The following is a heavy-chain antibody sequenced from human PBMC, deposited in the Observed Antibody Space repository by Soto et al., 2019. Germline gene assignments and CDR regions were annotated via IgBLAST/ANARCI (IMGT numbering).Heavy chain of an antibody. Sequence: PETLSDPCIGSAAIISRYYRRWSRQPPWKRMEWIGYIYYSGSTNYNPSLKSRVTISVDTSNNQFSLKLSSVTAADTAVYYCARDGGFCTNGVWRVYYYYGMDVWGQGTTVT. V-gene: IGHV4-59*12. J-gene: IGHJ6*02. CDR2: IYYSGST. D-gene: IGHD2-8*01. CDR1: AAIISRYY. CDR3: ARDGGFCTNGVWRVYYYYGMDV.